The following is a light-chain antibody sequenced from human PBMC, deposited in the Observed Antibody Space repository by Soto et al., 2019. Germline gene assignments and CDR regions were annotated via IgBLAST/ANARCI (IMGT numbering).Light chain of an antibody. CDR2: GVT. Sequence: ALTQPASVSGSPGQSITISCTGSSSDIGAFNYVAWYQQHPGKAPKLIIHGVTNRPSGVSSRFSGSKSDYTASLTISGLQAEDEADYYCSSYTTAFFYVFGTGTKVTVL. V-gene: IGLV2-14*01. CDR1: SSDIGAFNY. J-gene: IGLJ1*01. CDR3: SSYTTAFFYV.